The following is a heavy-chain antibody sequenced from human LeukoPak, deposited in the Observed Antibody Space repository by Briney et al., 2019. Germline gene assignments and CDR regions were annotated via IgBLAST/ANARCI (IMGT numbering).Heavy chain of an antibody. CDR3: ARDGDRVGSIAAAGTLLNYYYYYMDV. D-gene: IGHD6-13*01. CDR1: GYTFTGYY. J-gene: IGHJ6*03. V-gene: IGHV1-2*02. CDR2: INPNSGGT. Sequence: ASVKVSCKASGYTFTGYYMHWVRQAPGQGLEWMGWINPNSGGTNYAQKFQGRVTMTRDTSISTAYMELSRLRSDDTAVYYCARDGDRVGSIAAAGTLLNYYYYYMDVWGKGATVTISS.